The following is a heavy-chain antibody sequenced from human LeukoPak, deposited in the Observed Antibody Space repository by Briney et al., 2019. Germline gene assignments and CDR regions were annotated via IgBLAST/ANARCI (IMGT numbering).Heavy chain of an antibody. V-gene: IGHV4-38-2*02. D-gene: IGHD3-10*01. Sequence: SETLSLTCTVSDYSITSNNYWGWIRQPPGKGLEWIANIHHSESTDYNPSLKSRVTISVDTSKNQFSLKLSSVTAADTAVYYCARFTVTMAYFDYWGQGTLVTVSS. J-gene: IGHJ4*02. CDR3: ARFTVTMAYFDY. CDR2: IHHSEST. CDR1: DYSITSNNY.